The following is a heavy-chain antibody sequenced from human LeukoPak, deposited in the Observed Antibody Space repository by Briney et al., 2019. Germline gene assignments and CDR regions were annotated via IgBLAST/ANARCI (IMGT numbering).Heavy chain of an antibody. V-gene: IGHV4-39*07. D-gene: IGHD7-27*01. CDR1: GGSISSSSYY. J-gene: IGHJ4*02. CDR3: ARDFDGDHY. Sequence: SETLSLTCTVSGGSISSSSYYWGWIRQPPGKGLEWIGSIYYSGSTYYNPSLKSRVTISVDTSKNQFSLKLSSVTTADTAVYYCARDFDGDHYWGQGTLVTVSS. CDR2: IYYSGST.